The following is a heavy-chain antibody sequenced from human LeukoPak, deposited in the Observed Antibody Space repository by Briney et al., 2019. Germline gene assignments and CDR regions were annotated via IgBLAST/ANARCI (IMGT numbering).Heavy chain of an antibody. CDR1: GGSISSYY. Sequence: SETLSLTCTVSGGSISSYYWSWIRQPPGKGLEWIGYIYYSGSTNYNPSLKSRVTISVDTSKNQFSLKLSSVTAADTAVYYCARVLTARPGYYYMDVWGKGTTVTVSS. J-gene: IGHJ6*03. CDR3: ARVLTARPGYYYMDV. D-gene: IGHD6-6*01. V-gene: IGHV4-59*01. CDR2: IYYSGST.